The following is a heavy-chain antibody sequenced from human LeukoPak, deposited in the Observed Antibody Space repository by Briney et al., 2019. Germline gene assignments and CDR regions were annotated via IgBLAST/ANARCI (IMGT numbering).Heavy chain of an antibody. D-gene: IGHD5-18*01. CDR1: GGSFSGYY. CDR3: ARGTAMVIPIRYYYMDV. V-gene: IGHV4-34*01. J-gene: IGHJ6*03. CDR2: INHSEST. Sequence: SETLSLTCAVYGGSFSGYYWSWIRQPPGKGLEWIGEINHSESTNYNPSLKSRVTISVDTSKNQFSLKLSSVTAADTAVYYCARGTAMVIPIRYYYMDVWGKGTTVTVSS.